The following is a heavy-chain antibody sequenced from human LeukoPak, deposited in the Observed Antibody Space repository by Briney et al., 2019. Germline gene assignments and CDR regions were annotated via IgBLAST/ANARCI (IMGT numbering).Heavy chain of an antibody. CDR2: ISHSGTT. V-gene: IGHV4-38-2*01. CDR3: ARAGQGYCSSASCFLSLDY. J-gene: IGHJ4*02. D-gene: IGHD2-2*01. CDR1: DYSISSGYF. Sequence: PSETLSLTCVASDYSISSGYFWGWIRRPPGKGLEWIGSISHSGTTYYNPSFKSRVTISLDTSKNQFSLKLNSVTAADTAVYYCARAGQGYCSSASCFLSLDYWGQGTLVTVSS.